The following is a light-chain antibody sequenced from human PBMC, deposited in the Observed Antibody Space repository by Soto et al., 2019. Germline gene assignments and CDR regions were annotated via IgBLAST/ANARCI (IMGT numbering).Light chain of an antibody. V-gene: IGLV1-51*01. CDR3: ATWHNGLL. Sequence: QAVLTQPPSVSAAPGQKVTISCSGSRSDIGNNYVTWYQHVPGTPPKLLIYNTDKRPSGIPDRFSGSKSGTSATLDITGLQTGDEADYFCATWHNGLLFGGGTKLTVL. CDR1: RSDIGNNY. J-gene: IGLJ2*01. CDR2: NTD.